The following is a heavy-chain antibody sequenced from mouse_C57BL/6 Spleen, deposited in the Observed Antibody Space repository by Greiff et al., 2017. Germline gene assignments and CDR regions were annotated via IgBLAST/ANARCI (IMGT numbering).Heavy chain of an antibody. J-gene: IGHJ4*01. Sequence: VKLVESGAELARPGASVKLSCKASGYTFTSYGISWVKQRTGQGLEWIGEIYPRSGNTYYNEKFKGKATLTADKSSSTAYMELRSLTSEDSAVYFCARLEMWMDYWGQGTSVTVSS. CDR2: IYPRSGNT. CDR3: ARLEMWMDY. V-gene: IGHV1-81*01. CDR1: GYTFTSYG.